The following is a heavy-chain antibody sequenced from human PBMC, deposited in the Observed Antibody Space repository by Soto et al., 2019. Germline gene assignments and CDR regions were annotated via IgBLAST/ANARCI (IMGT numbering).Heavy chain of an antibody. J-gene: IGHJ6*02. Sequence: SETLSLTSTVSGGSISSSGYYWGWIRQPPGQGLEWIGEIDHSGNTNYNPSLKSRVTISLDTSKNQFSLRVNSVTAADTAVYYCARWRLEEFTMRSYYYGMDVWGQGTTVTVSS. D-gene: IGHD3-3*01. CDR3: ARWRLEEFTMRSYYYGMDV. CDR2: IDHSGNT. V-gene: IGHV4-39*07. CDR1: GGSISSSGYY.